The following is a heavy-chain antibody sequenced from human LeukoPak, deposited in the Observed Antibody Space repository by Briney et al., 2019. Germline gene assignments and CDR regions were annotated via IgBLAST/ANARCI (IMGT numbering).Heavy chain of an antibody. D-gene: IGHD3-16*02. V-gene: IGHV3-7*01. J-gene: IGHJ4*02. CDR1: GFTFSSYW. CDR2: MKQDGSEI. CDR3: ARGVYQFDY. Sequence: GGSLRLSCAASGFTFSSYWMTWVRQAPGKGLEWVAYMKQDGSEIYYVDSVKGRFTISRDNANNSLYLQMNSLRAENTALYYCARGVYQFDYWGQGTLVTVSS.